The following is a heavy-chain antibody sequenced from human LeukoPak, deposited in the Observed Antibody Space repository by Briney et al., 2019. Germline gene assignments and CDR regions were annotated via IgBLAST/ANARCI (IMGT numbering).Heavy chain of an antibody. D-gene: IGHD1-26*01. CDR3: AREGGSGSYKGDAFDI. J-gene: IGHJ3*02. V-gene: IGHV1-46*01. CDR2: INPRGGST. CDR1: GYTFTSYY. Sequence: ASVKVSCKASGYTFTSYYMHWVRQAPGQGLEWMGIINPRGGSTSYAQKFQGRVTMTRDTSTSTVYMELSSLRSEDTAVYYCAREGGSGSYKGDAFDIWGQGTMVTVSS.